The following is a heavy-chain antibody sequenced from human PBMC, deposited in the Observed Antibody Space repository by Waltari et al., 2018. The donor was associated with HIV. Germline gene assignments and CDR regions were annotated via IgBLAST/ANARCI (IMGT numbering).Heavy chain of an antibody. V-gene: IGHV4-61*02. CDR1: GGFIHARNFW. CDR2: TYVSGAT. D-gene: IGHD3-10*01. Sequence: QLVESGPGLVRPFETLSLSCSLPGGFIHARNFWWSWLRKPTGKPPESIGRTYVSGATDYIPSRRGRVSISRDTCRKQISLRLTSVTGADAAVYYCARETFFMVRVVSPYYVFNGIDVWGRGTTVSVSS. CDR3: ARETFFMVRVVSPYYVFNGIDV. J-gene: IGHJ6*02.